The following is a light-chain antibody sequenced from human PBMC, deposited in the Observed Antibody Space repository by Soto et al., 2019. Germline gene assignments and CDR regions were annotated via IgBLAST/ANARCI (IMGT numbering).Light chain of an antibody. V-gene: IGLV2-11*01. CDR1: SSDVGGYSY. CDR3: CSYAGAFPYV. Sequence: QSALTQPRSVSGSPGHSVTISGTGTSSDVGGYSYVSWYQQHPGKAPKLMISDVSKRPSGVPDRFSGSKFGNTASLTISGLQAEDEADYFCCSYAGAFPYVFRSGTQVTLL. CDR2: DVS. J-gene: IGLJ1*01.